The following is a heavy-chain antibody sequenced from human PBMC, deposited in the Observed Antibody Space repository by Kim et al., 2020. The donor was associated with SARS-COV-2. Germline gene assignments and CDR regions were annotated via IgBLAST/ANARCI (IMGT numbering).Heavy chain of an antibody. Sequence: GGSLRLSCAASGFTFSSYDMHWVRQATGKGLEWVSAIGTAGNTYYPGSLKGGFTISRRNAKNSSYLQMNSLRAGDTAVYYCARGPGGCDAFDICGQGTLV. V-gene: IGHV3-13*01. D-gene: IGHD2-15*01. J-gene: IGHJ3*02. CDR1: GFTFSSYD. CDR3: ARGPGGCDAFDI. CDR2: IGTAGNT.